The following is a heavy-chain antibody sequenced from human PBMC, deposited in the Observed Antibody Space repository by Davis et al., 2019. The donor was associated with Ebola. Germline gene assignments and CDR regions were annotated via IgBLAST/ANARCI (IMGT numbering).Heavy chain of an antibody. D-gene: IGHD1-1*01. J-gene: IGHJ5*02. CDR1: GFSLSASAVG. V-gene: IGHV2-5*01. CDR2: IYWYGDM. CDR3: AYRPRGGYFDP. Sequence: SGPTLVKPTQTLTLTCTFSGFSLSASAVGVTWIRQPPGKALEWLATIYWYGDMLYSPSLKNILSITKDESKNQVVLTMTNMDPVDTATYYWAYRPRGGYFDPWGQGTLVTVSS.